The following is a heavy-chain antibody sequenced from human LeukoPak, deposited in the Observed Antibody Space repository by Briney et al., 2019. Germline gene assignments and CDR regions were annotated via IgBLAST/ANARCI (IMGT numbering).Heavy chain of an antibody. J-gene: IGHJ4*02. CDR2: IKQDGSEK. Sequence: PGGSLRLSCAVSGFTFSSYWMSWVRQAPGKGLEWVANIKQDGSEKYLVDSVKGRFTISRDNAKTSLYLQVESLRAEDTAVYYCARGEYYYDGGYWGQGTLVTVSS. CDR1: GFTFSSYW. D-gene: IGHD3-22*01. CDR3: ARGEYYYDGGY. V-gene: IGHV3-7*04.